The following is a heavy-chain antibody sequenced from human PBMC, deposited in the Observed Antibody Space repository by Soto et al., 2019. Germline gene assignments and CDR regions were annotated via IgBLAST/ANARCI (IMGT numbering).Heavy chain of an antibody. V-gene: IGHV4-31*03. J-gene: IGHJ5*02. Sequence: QVQLQESGPGLVKPSQTLSLTCTVSGASMSSGGYYWTWIRQSPGKGLEWIGYIYYSGSTYYNPSLEXRXAXSLXTSRSQFSLTLHSVTAADTAIYYCARDRHNNFFDPWGQGTLVTVSS. CDR3: ARDRHNNFFDP. D-gene: IGHD6-6*01. CDR1: GASMSSGGYY. CDR2: IYYSGST.